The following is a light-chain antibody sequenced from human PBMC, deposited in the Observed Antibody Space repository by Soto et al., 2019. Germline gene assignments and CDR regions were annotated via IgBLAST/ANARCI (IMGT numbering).Light chain of an antibody. J-gene: IGKJ1*01. CDR2: GAS. CDR3: QQYGSSPWT. Sequence: EIVLPPSPGTLSLSPGERATLSCRASQSVRSGYLAWYQQKPGQAPRLLIYGASSRATGIPDRFSDSGSGTDFTLTISRLEPEDFAVYYCQQYGSSPWTFGQGTKVEIK. CDR1: QSVRSGY. V-gene: IGKV3-20*01.